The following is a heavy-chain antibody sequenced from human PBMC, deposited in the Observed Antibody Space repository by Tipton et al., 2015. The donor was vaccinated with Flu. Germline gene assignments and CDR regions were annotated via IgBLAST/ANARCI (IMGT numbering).Heavy chain of an antibody. CDR3: ARSTYYYGSGSADY. J-gene: IGHJ4*02. CDR1: GDSISSGYY. CDR2: ISHSGRT. V-gene: IGHV4-38-2*01. D-gene: IGHD3-10*01. Sequence: TLSLTCSVSGDSISSGYYWGWVRQPPGKGLEWIGCISHSGRTYYNPSLKSRVTISADTAKNQFSQRLSSVTAADTAVYYCARSTYYYGSGSADYWGQGTLVTVSS.